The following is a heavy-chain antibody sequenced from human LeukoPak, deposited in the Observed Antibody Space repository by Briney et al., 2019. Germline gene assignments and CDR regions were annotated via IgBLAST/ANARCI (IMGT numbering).Heavy chain of an antibody. J-gene: IGHJ4*02. Sequence: PGGSLRLSCAASGFAFTSYTMSWVRQAPGQALEWVSSLSSSTNYRYYADSVPGRFTISRDDAQKSLYLQMNSLSAEDTASDYCAISRSLSPDENNLNYWGEGSLVVVSS. CDR1: GFAFTSYT. CDR3: AISRSLSPDENNLNY. CDR2: LSSSTNYR. V-gene: IGHV3-21*01. D-gene: IGHD1-26*01.